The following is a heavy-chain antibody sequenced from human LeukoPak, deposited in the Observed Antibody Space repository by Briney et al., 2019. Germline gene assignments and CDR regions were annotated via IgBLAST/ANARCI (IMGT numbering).Heavy chain of an antibody. CDR2: IIPIFGTA. CDR3: AREAGTDFDY. V-gene: IGHV1-69*13. Sequence: GASVKVCCKASGGTFSSYAISWVRPAPGQGLGWMGGIIPIFGTANYAQKFQGRVTITADESTSTAYMELSSLRSDDTAVYYCAREAGTDFDYWGQGTLVTVSS. J-gene: IGHJ4*02. CDR1: GGTFSSYA. D-gene: IGHD6-13*01.